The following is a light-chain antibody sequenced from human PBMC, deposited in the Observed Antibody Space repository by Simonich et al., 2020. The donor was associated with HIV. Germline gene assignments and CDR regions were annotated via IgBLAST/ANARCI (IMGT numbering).Light chain of an antibody. CDR3: QQYGSSPLT. J-gene: IGKJ4*01. CDR2: GAS. CDR1: QSVRNND. Sequence: EIVFTQSPGTLSLSPGERATLSCRASQSVRNNDLTWYQQKPGEPPRLLSFGASSRATGIPDRVSGSGSGTDFILTISRLEPEDFAVYYCQQYGSSPLTFGGGTKVEIK. V-gene: IGKV3-20*01.